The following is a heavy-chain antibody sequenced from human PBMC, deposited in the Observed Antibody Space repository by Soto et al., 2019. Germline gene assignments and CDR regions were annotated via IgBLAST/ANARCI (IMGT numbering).Heavy chain of an antibody. Sequence: SETLSLTCTVSGGSISSYYWSWIRQPPGKGLEWIGYVSYFGTTNYNPSLKSRVTISVDTSKNQFSLKLSSVTAADTAVYYCARDQGIAVAVFDYRGQGTLVTVSS. CDR3: ARDQGIAVAVFDY. D-gene: IGHD6-19*01. V-gene: IGHV4-59*01. CDR2: VSYFGTT. J-gene: IGHJ4*02. CDR1: GGSISSYY.